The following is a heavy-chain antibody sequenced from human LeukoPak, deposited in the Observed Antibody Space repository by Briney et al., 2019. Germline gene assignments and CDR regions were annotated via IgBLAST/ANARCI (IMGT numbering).Heavy chain of an antibody. J-gene: IGHJ1*01. CDR2: INPNSGGT. CDR1: GYTFTGYY. D-gene: IGHD3-22*01. CDR3: ARVESPSSGYYYEYFQH. V-gene: IGHV1-2*02. Sequence: GASVKVSCKASGYTFTGYYMHWVRQAPGQGLEWMGWINPNSGGTNYAQKFQGRVTMTRDTSISTAYMELSRLRSDDTAVYYCARVESPSSGYYYEYFQHWGQGTLVTVSS.